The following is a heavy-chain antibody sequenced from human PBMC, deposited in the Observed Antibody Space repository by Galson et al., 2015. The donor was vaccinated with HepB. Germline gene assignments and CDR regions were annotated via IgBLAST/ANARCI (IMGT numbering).Heavy chain of an antibody. Sequence: SLRLSCAASAFSISSYSMHWVRQFPGKGLEWVAVISYDGGNKFSADSAKGRFTISRDNSKNTLFLEMNSLRPEDTAVYHCARATGYPLYYGLDVWGQGTTVTVSS. D-gene: IGHD3-9*01. CDR1: AFSISSYS. J-gene: IGHJ6*02. CDR2: ISYDGGNK. V-gene: IGHV3-30*03. CDR3: ARATGYPLYYGLDV.